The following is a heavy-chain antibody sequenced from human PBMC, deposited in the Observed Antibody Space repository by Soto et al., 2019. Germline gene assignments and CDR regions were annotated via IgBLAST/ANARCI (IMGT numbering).Heavy chain of an antibody. J-gene: IGHJ4*02. Sequence: GGSLRLSCAASGFTFSSYGMHWVRQAPGKGLEWVAVISYDGSNKYYADSVKGRFTISRDNSKNTLYLQMNSLRAEDTAVYYCAKAAYYYDSSGYYYNDYWGQGTLVPVSS. CDR2: ISYDGSNK. CDR3: AKAAYYYDSSGYYYNDY. CDR1: GFTFSSYG. D-gene: IGHD3-22*01. V-gene: IGHV3-30*18.